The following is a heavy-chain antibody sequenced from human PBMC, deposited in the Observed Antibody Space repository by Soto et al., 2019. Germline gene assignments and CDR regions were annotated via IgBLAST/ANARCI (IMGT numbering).Heavy chain of an antibody. CDR1: GFTFSSYA. J-gene: IGHJ6*02. D-gene: IGHD3-22*01. CDR3: AKYASRSGYYSHYYYYGMDV. CDR2: ISGSGGST. V-gene: IGHV3-23*01. Sequence: EVQLLESGGGLVQPGGSLRLSCAASGFTFSSYAMSWVRQAPGKGLEWVSAISGSGGSTYYADSVKGRFTISRDNSKNTLYLQMNSLRAEDTAVYYCAKYASRSGYYSHYYYYGMDVWGQGTTVTVSS.